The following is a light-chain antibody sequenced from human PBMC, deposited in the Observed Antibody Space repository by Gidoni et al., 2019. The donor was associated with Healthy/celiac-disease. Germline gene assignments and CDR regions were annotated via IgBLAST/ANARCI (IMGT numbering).Light chain of an antibody. J-gene: IGKJ4*01. V-gene: IGKV3-11*01. CDR1: QSVSSY. Sequence: DIVLTQSPATLSLSPGERATLSCRASQSVSSYLAWYQQKPGQAPRLLIYDASNSATGIPARFSGSGSGTDFTLTISSLEPEDFAVYYCQQRSNWPPVTFGGGTKVEIK. CDR2: DAS. CDR3: QQRSNWPPVT.